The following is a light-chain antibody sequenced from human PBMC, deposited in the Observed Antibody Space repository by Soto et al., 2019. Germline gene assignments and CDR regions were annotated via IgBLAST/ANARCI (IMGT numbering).Light chain of an antibody. CDR2: GAS. CDR1: QSVSSSY. CDR3: QQYGSSPPIT. Sequence: EIVLTQSPGTLSLSPGERATLSCRASQSVSSSYLAWYQRKPGQAPRLLIYGASTRATGIPDRFSGSGSGTDFTLTISRLEPDDFAMYYCQQYGSSPPITFGPGTKVDIK. V-gene: IGKV3-20*01. J-gene: IGKJ3*01.